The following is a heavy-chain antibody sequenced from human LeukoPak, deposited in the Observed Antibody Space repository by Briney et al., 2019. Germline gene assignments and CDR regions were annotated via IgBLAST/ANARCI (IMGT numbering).Heavy chain of an antibody. Sequence: SVKVSCKASGGTFSNYAISWVRQAPGQGLEWMGGIIPIFGTANYAQKFQGRVTITADESTSTAYMELSSLRSEDTAVYYCARLDEYSSSSRYYGMDVWGQGTTVTVSS. D-gene: IGHD6-6*01. CDR3: ARLDEYSSSSRYYGMDV. CDR1: GGTFSNYA. CDR2: IIPIFGTA. V-gene: IGHV1-69*13. J-gene: IGHJ6*02.